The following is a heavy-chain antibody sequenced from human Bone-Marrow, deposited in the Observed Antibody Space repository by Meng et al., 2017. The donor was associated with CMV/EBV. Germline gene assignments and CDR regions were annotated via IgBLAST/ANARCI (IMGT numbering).Heavy chain of an antibody. CDR2: INPNSGGT. CDR1: GYTFTGYY. CDR3: ARFFVGASDYYGKDV. V-gene: IGHV1-2*02. J-gene: IGHJ6*02. Sequence: ASVKVSCKASGYTFTGYYMHWVRQAPGQGLEWMGWINPNSGGTNYAQKFQGRVTMTRDTSISTAYMELSRLRSDDTAVYYCARFFVGASDYYGKDVWGQGTTVTVSS. D-gene: IGHD1-26*01.